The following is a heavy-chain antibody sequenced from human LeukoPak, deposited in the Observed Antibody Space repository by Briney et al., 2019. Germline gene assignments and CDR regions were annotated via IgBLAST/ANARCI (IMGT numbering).Heavy chain of an antibody. CDR2: IDSSGNT. CDR3: ARDRNWLQGGGTDY. D-gene: IGHD5-24*01. V-gene: IGHV4-4*07. CDR1: GASINGYL. Sequence: SGTLSLTCTVCGASINGYLWRWIGQPAGKGLEGIGRIDSSGNTNYKTSLTSRVTMSVDTSKNLFSLKLTSVTAADTAIYYCARDRNWLQGGGTDYWGQGTLVTVSS. J-gene: IGHJ4*02.